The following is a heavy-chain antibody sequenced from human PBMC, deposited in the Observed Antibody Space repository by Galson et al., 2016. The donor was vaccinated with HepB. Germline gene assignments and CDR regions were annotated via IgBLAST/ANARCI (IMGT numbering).Heavy chain of an antibody. Sequence: QSGAEVKKPGESLKISCRGSGYTFTSYWIAWVRQMPGKGLEWMGIVQPGDSDTRYSSSFQGQVTISADKSISTAYLQWSCLKASDTAVYYCARQGLDRYCSSSIFSAEDYYGMDVWGQGTTVTVSS. J-gene: IGHJ6*02. CDR2: VQPGDSDT. CDR3: ARQGLDRYCSSSIFSAEDYYGMDV. D-gene: IGHD2-2*01. V-gene: IGHV5-51*01. CDR1: GYTFTSYW.